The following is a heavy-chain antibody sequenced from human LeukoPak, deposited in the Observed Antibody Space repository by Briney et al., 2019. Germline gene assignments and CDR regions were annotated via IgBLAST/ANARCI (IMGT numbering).Heavy chain of an antibody. V-gene: IGHV4-39*07. CDR2: IYYSGST. CDR3: ARAHYGSSGYYFDY. CDR1: GGSISSSGYY. D-gene: IGHD3-22*01. Sequence: SGTLSLTCTVSGGSISSSGYYWGCVRQPPGQGLGWIGSIYYSGSTYYSPSLKSRLTISVDTSKNQFSLKLSSVTAAVTAVYYCARAHYGSSGYYFDYWGQGTLVTVSS. J-gene: IGHJ4*02.